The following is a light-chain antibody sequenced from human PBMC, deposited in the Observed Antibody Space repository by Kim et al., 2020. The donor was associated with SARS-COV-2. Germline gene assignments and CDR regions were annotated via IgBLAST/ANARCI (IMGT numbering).Light chain of an antibody. J-gene: IGLJ3*02. Sequence: QPVLTQSSSASASLGSSVKLPCTLSSGHSRYTIAWLQQQPGKAPRYLMKVESSGSFNKGSGVPDRFSGSSSGADRYLTISNLQSEDEADYYCETWDTNWVFGGGTQLTVL. V-gene: IGLV4-60*03. CDR2: VESSGSF. CDR3: ETWDTNWV. CDR1: SGHSRYT.